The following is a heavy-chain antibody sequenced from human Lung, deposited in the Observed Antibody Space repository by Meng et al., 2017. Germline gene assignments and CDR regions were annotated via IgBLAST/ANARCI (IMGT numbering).Heavy chain of an antibody. J-gene: IGHJ1*01. V-gene: IGHV3-74*01. CDR2: INRDGTKP. Sequence: EVELGECGGGLIPPGGSLGLSCAASGFTFTDHWMHWVRQGPGKGLVWVSRINRDGTKPTYADSVKGRFTISRDNAKNTLYLQMNNLRAEDTAFYYCTNDRLNHWGQGALVTVSS. D-gene: IGHD1-1*01. CDR3: TNDRLNH. CDR1: GFTFTDHW.